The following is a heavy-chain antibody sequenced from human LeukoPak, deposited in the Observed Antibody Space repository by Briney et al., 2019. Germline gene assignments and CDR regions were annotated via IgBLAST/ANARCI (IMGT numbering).Heavy chain of an antibody. J-gene: IGHJ6*02. D-gene: IGHD3-3*01. CDR1: GFTFSSYA. V-gene: IGHV3-30*04. CDR3: AREDAIFGVVTTYYYGMDV. Sequence: PGRSLSLSCAASGFTFSSYAMHWVRQAPGKGLEWVAVISYDGSNKYYADSVKGRFTISRDNSKNTLYLQMNSLRAEDTAVYYCAREDAIFGVVTTYYYGMDVWGQGTTVTVSS. CDR2: ISYDGSNK.